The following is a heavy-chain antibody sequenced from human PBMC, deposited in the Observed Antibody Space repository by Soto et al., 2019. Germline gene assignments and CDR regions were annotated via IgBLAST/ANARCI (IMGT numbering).Heavy chain of an antibody. V-gene: IGHV2-5*02. CDR3: AHRLTSLTRGCYFDY. D-gene: IGHD4-17*01. CDR1: GFSLTTSGVG. Sequence: SGPTLGNPTQTLTLTCTFSGFSLTTSGVGVGWIRQPPGKALEWLALIYWDDEKRYSPSLQSRVTITKDTSKNQVILTMTNMDPVDTATYFCAHRLTSLTRGCYFDYWGQGTLVTVSS. CDR2: IYWDDEK. J-gene: IGHJ4*02.